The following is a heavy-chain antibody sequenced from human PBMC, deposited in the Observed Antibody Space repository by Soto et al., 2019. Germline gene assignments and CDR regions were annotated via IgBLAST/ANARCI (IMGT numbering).Heavy chain of an antibody. Sequence: GGSLRLSCAASGFPFTIYTMNWVRQAPGKGLEWVSSISSSSDYIYYADSMKGRVTISRDNAKNSLFLDMNSLTGEDTAVYYCARARVYDKGPFDFWGQGTLVTVSS. V-gene: IGHV3-21*06. CDR2: ISSSSDYI. CDR3: ARARVYDKGPFDF. CDR1: GFPFTIYT. J-gene: IGHJ4*02. D-gene: IGHD6-13*01.